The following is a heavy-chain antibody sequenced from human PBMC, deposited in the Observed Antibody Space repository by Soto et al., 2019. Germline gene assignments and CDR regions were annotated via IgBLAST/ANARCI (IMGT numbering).Heavy chain of an antibody. CDR1: GFTFSSYA. D-gene: IGHD3-3*01. CDR3: AKNVWGITIFGGMDV. CDR2: ISGSGGST. J-gene: IGHJ6*02. Sequence: PGGSLGLSCAASGFTFSSYAMSWVRQAPGKGLEWVSAISGSGGSTYYADSVKGRFTISRDNSKNTLYLQMNSLRAEDTAVYYCAKNVWGITIFGGMDVWGQGTTVTVSS. V-gene: IGHV3-23*01.